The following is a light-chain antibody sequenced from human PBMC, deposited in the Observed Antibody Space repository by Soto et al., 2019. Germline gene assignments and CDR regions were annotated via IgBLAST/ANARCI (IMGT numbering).Light chain of an antibody. J-gene: IGKJ4*01. CDR3: QQYSSIPLT. V-gene: IGKV4-1*01. CDR2: WAS. CDR1: QSVLHNNNKNY. Sequence: DIVMTQSPDSLAVSLGERATINCKSSQSVLHNNNKNYLAWYQKKPGQPPKLLIYWASTRESGVPDRLSGSGSGTDFVLTISSLQAEDVAIYYCQQYSSIPLTFGGGTKVEIK.